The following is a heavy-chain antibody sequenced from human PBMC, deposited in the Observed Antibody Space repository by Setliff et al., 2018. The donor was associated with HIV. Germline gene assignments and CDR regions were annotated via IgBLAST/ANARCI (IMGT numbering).Heavy chain of an antibody. CDR2: IYYTGNT. CDR3: ARQQGDSRGFYPHFDY. J-gene: IGHJ4*02. D-gene: IGHD3-22*01. V-gene: IGHV4-39*01. Sequence: SETLSLTCTVSGGSISGTAYYWAWIRQPPGRGLEWIGNIYYTGNTNYNSSLKSRISMSMVASKKQIFLKLSTVSAADTAVYYCARQQGDSRGFYPHFDYWGQGRLVTVSS. CDR1: GGSISGTAYY.